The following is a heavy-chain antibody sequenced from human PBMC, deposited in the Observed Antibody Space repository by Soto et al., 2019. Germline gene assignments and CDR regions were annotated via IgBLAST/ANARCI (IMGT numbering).Heavy chain of an antibody. CDR3: ARGCGGDCYSGEYDAFDI. J-gene: IGHJ3*02. V-gene: IGHV1-2*04. CDR2: INPNSGDT. CDR1: GYTFTGYY. Sequence: ASVKVSCKASGYTFTGYYMHWVRQAPGQGLEWMGWINPNSGDTNYAQKFQGWVTMTKDTSISTAYMELSRLRSDDTAVYYCARGCGGDCYSGEYDAFDIWGQGTMVTVSS. D-gene: IGHD2-21*01.